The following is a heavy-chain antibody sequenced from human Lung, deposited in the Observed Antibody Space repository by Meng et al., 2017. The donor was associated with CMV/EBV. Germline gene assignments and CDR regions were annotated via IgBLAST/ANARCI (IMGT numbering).Heavy chain of an antibody. J-gene: IGHJ4*02. CDR1: FIFSTFT. D-gene: IGHD3-3*01. V-gene: IGHV3-30-3*01. CDR2: ISYDGNNY. Sequence: FIFSTFTMNLVRQAPGRGLEWLAVISYDGNNYYYADSGNGRFTISRDNSKNTVFLQMNSLRGEDTAVYYCSRGGPGMRFVEWFSFDFWGQGALVTVSS. CDR3: SRGGPGMRFVEWFSFDF.